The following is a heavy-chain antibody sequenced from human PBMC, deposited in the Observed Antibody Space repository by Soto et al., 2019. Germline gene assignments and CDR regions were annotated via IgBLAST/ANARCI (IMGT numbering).Heavy chain of an antibody. CDR2: IIPILDIA. V-gene: IGHV1-69*02. J-gene: IGHJ6*02. CDR3: ARSNQAAVTDYYYYGMDV. Sequence: QVQLVQSGAEVKKPGSSVKVSCKASGGTFRSYTISWVRQAPGQGLEWMGRIIPILDIADHAPKFQGRVENTADTATSTAYKELSSLRSEDTAVYYCARSNQAAVTDYYYYGMDVWGQGTTVTVSS. CDR1: GGTFRSYT. D-gene: IGHD2-15*01.